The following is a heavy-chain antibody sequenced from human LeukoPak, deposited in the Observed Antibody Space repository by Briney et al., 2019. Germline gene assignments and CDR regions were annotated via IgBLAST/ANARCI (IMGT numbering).Heavy chain of an antibody. V-gene: IGHV4-39*01. Sequence: SETLSLTCTVSGGSISSSSYYWGWIRQPPGKGLEWIGSIYYSGSTYYNPSLKSRVTISVDTSKNRFSLKLSSVTAADTAVYYCARHKRAAMSSFDYWGQGTLVTVSS. CDR1: GGSISSSSYY. J-gene: IGHJ4*02. D-gene: IGHD2-2*01. CDR2: IYYSGST. CDR3: ARHKRAAMSSFDY.